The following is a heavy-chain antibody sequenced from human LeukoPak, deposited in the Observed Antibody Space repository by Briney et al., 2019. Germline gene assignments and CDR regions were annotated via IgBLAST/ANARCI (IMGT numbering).Heavy chain of an antibody. CDR1: GFTFSSYG. Sequence: PGRSLRLSCAASGFTFSSYGMHWVRQAPGKGLEWVAVIWYDGSNKYYADSVKGRFTISRDNAKNSLYLQMSSLRAEDTAVYYCARWFGSGSYYGYWGQGTLVTVSS. J-gene: IGHJ4*02. V-gene: IGHV3-33*03. CDR2: IWYDGSNK. D-gene: IGHD3-10*01. CDR3: ARWFGSGSYYGY.